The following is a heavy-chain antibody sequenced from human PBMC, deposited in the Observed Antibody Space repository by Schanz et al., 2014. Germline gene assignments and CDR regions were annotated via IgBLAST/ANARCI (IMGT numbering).Heavy chain of an antibody. Sequence: QVQLVQSGAEVKKPGASVKVSCKASGYTFTSYGINWVRQAPGQGLEWMGRIIPILGIANYAQKFQGRVTITADKSTFTAYMDVSSLRSEDTAVYYCARDQSPYTNSSDVRYFDYWGQGTLVTVSS. V-gene: IGHV1-69*04. J-gene: IGHJ4*02. D-gene: IGHD6-6*01. CDR1: GYTFTSYG. CDR2: IIPILGIA. CDR3: ARDQSPYTNSSDVRYFDY.